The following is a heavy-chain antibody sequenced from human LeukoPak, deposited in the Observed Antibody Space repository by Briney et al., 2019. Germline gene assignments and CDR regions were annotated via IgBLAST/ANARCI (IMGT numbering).Heavy chain of an antibody. D-gene: IGHD1-1*01. CDR1: GFTFTEYY. V-gene: IGHV1-2*02. CDR2: IYPGRSNK. J-gene: IGHJ4*02. CDR3: ASYASGYNWLKV. Sequence: GSVTVSCTSSGFTFTEYYVHWVRQAPGKGLEWLGGIYPGRSNKYYADTFQGRFTITRDTSINTPYMQLTRLKADDTAVYYCASYASGYNWLKVWGQGTLVTVSS.